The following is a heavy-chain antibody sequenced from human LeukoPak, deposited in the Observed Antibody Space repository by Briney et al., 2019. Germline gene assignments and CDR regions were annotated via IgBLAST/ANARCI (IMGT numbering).Heavy chain of an antibody. J-gene: IGHJ4*02. Sequence: ASVKVSCKAFGYTFTSNYMHWVRQAPGQGPEWMGVISPSGGSTTYAQKFQGRVTLTRDMSTSTDYLELSSLRSEDTAVYYCARVAGYDGSGSNKYYFDYWGQGTLVTVSS. CDR1: GYTFTSNY. CDR2: ISPSGGST. CDR3: ARVAGYDGSGSNKYYFDY. D-gene: IGHD3-22*01. V-gene: IGHV1-46*01.